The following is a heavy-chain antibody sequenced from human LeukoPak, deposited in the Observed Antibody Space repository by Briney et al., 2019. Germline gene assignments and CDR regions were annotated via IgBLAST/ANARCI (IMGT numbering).Heavy chain of an antibody. V-gene: IGHV4-30-4*01. CDR3: AREGVDPRAHWFDP. Sequence: SETLSLTCTVSGVSISSGDYYWSWIRQPPGKGLEWIGYIYYSGSTYYNPSLKSRVTISVDTSKNQFSLKLSSVTAVDTAVYYCAREGVDPRAHWFDPWGQGTLVTVSS. D-gene: IGHD3-16*01. CDR2: IYYSGST. J-gene: IGHJ5*02. CDR1: GVSISSGDYY.